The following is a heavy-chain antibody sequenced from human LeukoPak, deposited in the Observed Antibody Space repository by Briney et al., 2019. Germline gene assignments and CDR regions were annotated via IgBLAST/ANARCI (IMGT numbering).Heavy chain of an antibody. Sequence: SETLSLTCTVSGGSVSSYYWSWIRQPAGKGLEFIGRVYTSGTTNYNPSLKSRVTMSVDTSKNQFSLKLSSVTAADTAVYYCARTTEAHSWQTRYYSYYMDVWGKGTTVTVSS. CDR1: GGSVSSYY. CDR2: VYTSGTT. D-gene: IGHD6-13*01. CDR3: ARTTEAHSWQTRYYSYYMDV. V-gene: IGHV4-4*07. J-gene: IGHJ6*03.